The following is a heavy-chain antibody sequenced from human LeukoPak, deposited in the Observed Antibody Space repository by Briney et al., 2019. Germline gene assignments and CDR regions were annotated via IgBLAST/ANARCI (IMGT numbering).Heavy chain of an antibody. J-gene: IGHJ5*02. CDR3: ARARYSSGWYAGGSWFDP. V-gene: IGHV1-8*01. CDR1: GYTFTSYD. D-gene: IGHD6-19*01. Sequence: ASVKVSCKASGYTFTSYDINWVRQATGQGLEWMGWMNPNSGNTGYAQKFQGRVTMTRNTSISTAYMELSSLRSEDTAGYYCARARYSSGWYAGGSWFDPWGQGTLVTVSS. CDR2: MNPNSGNT.